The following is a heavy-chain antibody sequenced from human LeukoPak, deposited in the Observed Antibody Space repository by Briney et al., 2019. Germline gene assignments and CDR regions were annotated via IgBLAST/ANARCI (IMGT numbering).Heavy chain of an antibody. V-gene: IGHV3-20*04. J-gene: IGHJ4*02. CDR3: ARVLRGYDILTGYSAVDY. D-gene: IGHD3-9*01. CDR1: GFTFDDYG. Sequence: GGSLRLSCAASGFTFDDYGMSWVRQAPGKGLEWVSGINWNGGSTGYADSVKGRFTISRDNAKNSLYLQMNSLRAEDTAVYYCARVLRGYDILTGYSAVDYWGQGTLVTVSS. CDR2: INWNGGST.